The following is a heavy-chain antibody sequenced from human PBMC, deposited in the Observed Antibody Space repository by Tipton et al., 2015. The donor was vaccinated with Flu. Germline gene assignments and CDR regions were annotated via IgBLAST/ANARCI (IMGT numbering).Heavy chain of an antibody. CDR2: INHSGST. V-gene: IGHV4-34*01. Sequence: LRLSCAVYGGSFSGYYWSWIRQPPGKGLEWIGEINHSGSTYYSPSLKSRVTISADTSNNQFSLRLSSVTAADTAMYYCARGSGSGTDVTFYFWGQGTLVTVSS. CDR3: ARGSGSGTDVTFYF. CDR1: GGSFSGYY. D-gene: IGHD3-10*01. J-gene: IGHJ4*02.